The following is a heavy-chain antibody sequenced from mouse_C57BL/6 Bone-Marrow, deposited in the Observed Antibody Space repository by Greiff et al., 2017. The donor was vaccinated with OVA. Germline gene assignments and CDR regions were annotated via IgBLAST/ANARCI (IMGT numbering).Heavy chain of an antibody. CDR3: ARLVYEDY. Sequence: QVQLQQSGAELARPGASVKLSCKASGYTFTSYWMHWVKQRPGQGLEWIGEIDPSDSYTNYNQKFKGKSTLTVDKSSSTAYMQLSSLTSEDSAVYYCARLVYEDYWGQGTTLTVSS. J-gene: IGHJ2*01. CDR2: IDPSDSYT. D-gene: IGHD1-1*01. CDR1: GYTFTSYW. V-gene: IGHV1-69*01.